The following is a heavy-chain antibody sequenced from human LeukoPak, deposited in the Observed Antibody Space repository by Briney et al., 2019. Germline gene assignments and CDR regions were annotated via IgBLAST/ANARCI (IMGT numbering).Heavy chain of an antibody. Sequence: SETLSLTCTVSGYSISSGYYWGWIRQPPGKGLEWIGYIYYSGSTNYNPSLKSRVTISVDTSKNQFSLKLSSVTAADTAVYYCARTLDYGDYWGQGTLVTVSS. CDR2: IYYSGST. V-gene: IGHV4-61*05. J-gene: IGHJ4*02. CDR1: GYSISSGYY. CDR3: ARTLDYGDY.